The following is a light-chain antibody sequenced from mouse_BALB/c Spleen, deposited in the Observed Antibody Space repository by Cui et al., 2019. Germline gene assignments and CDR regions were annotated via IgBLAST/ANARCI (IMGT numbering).Light chain of an antibody. CDR1: SSVSY. Sequence: QIVLTQSPAIMSASPGEKVTMTCSASSSVSYMYWYQQKPGSSPRLLIYDTSNLASGVPVRFSGSGSGTSYSLTISLMKAEDAATYYCQQWSSYPPSWTFGGGTKLEIK. V-gene: IGKV4-55*01. CDR3: QQWSSYPPSWT. J-gene: IGKJ1*01. CDR2: DTS.